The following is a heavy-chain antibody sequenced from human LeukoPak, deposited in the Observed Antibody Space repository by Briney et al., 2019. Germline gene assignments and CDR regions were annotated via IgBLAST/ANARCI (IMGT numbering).Heavy chain of an antibody. D-gene: IGHD2-15*01. CDR2: IYHSGST. CDR3: AXXGXXGGRLSGLDY. Sequence: SETLSLTCAVSGGSISSGGYSWSWIRQPPGKGLEWIGYIYHSGSTYYNPSLKSRVTISVDRSKNQFSLKLSSVTAADTAVYYCAXXGXXGGRLSGLDYWGQGTLVTVSX. CDR1: GGSISSGGYS. V-gene: IGHV4-30-2*01. J-gene: IGHJ4*02.